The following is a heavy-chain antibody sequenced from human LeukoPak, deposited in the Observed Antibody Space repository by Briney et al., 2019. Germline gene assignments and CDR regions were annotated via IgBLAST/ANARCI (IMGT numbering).Heavy chain of an antibody. CDR3: AAASADYYDSSGYLNWFDP. CDR2: IYYSGST. CDR1: GGSFSGYY. Sequence: SETLSLTCAVYGGSFSGYYWSWIRQPPGKGLEWIGYIYYSGSTYYNPSLKSRVTISVDTSKNQFSLKLSSVTAADTAVYYCAAASADYYDSSGYLNWFDPWGQGTLVTVSS. D-gene: IGHD3-22*01. V-gene: IGHV4-34*09. J-gene: IGHJ5*02.